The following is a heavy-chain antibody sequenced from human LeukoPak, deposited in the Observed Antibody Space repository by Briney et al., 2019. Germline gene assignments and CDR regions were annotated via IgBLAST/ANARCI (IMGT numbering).Heavy chain of an antibody. D-gene: IGHD6-13*01. CDR3: ARAPISSSSLYFDY. J-gene: IGHJ4*02. CDR2: ISYDGSNK. V-gene: IGHV3-30*04. Sequence: GRSLRLSCAASGFTFSSYAMHWVRQAPGKGLEWVAVISYDGSNKYYADSVKGRFTISRDNSKNTLYLQMNSLRAEDTAVYYCARAPISSSSLYFDYWGQGTLVTVSS. CDR1: GFTFSSYA.